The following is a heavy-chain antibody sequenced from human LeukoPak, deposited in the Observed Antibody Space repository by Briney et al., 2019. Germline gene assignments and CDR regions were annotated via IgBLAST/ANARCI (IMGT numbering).Heavy chain of an antibody. V-gene: IGHV3-66*01. J-gene: IGHJ4*02. Sequence: GGSLRLSCAASGFSVSSSYMSWVRQAPGKGLEWVSVIYSGGTTYYADSVEGRFTISRDNSKNTLDLQMNSLRAEDTAVYYCARSSRELGGYAPWELMPPFDYWGQGTLVTVSS. D-gene: IGHD1-7*01. CDR2: IYSGGTT. CDR1: GFSVSSSY. CDR3: ARSSRELGGYAPWELMPPFDY.